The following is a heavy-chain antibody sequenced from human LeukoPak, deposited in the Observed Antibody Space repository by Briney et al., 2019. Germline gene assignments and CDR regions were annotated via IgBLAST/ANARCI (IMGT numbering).Heavy chain of an antibody. CDR3: ARQRAFGSGTGIGAFDI. CDR1: DGSISSSTYY. Sequence: PSETLSLTCTVSDGSISSSTYYWGWIRQPPGKGLECIGTIYYSGNTYYNPSLKSRVTISVDMSKNQFSLKLSSVTAADTAVYYCARQRAFGSGTGIGAFDIWGQGTMVIVSS. V-gene: IGHV4-39*01. D-gene: IGHD3-10*01. J-gene: IGHJ3*02. CDR2: IYYSGNT.